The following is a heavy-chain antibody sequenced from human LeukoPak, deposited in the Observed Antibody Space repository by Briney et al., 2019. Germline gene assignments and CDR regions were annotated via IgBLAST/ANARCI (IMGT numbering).Heavy chain of an antibody. J-gene: IGHJ5*02. CDR3: ARDREANWFDP. CDR2: MNPNSGNT. V-gene: IGHV1-8*03. CDR1: GYTFTSYD. Sequence: GASVKVSCKASGYTFTSYDINWVRQATGQGLEWMGWMNPNSGNTGYAQKFQGRVTITRNTSISTAYMELSSLRSEDTAVYYCARDREANWFDPWGQGTLVTVSS.